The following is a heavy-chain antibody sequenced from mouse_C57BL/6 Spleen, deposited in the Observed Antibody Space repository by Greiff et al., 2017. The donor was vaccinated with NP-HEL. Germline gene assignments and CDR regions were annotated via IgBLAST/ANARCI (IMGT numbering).Heavy chain of an antibody. CDR3: ARYNYGGYAMDY. V-gene: IGHV7-3*01. CDR1: GFTFTDYY. D-gene: IGHD1-1*01. Sequence: DVKLVESGGGLVQPGGSLSLSCAASGFTFTDYYMSWVRQPPGKALEWLGFIRNKANGYTTEYSASVKGRFTISRDNSQSILYLQMNALRAEDSATYYCARYNYGGYAMDYWGQGTSVTVSS. J-gene: IGHJ4*01. CDR2: IRNKANGYTT.